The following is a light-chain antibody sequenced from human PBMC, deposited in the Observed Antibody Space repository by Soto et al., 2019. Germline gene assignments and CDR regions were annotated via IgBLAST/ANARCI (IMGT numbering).Light chain of an antibody. J-gene: IGLJ3*02. CDR1: SSNIGRNS. Sequence: QSVLTQPPSASGTPGQRVTVSCSGSSSNIGRNSVNWYQQLPGTAPKLVIYSSNQRPSGVPDRFSGSRAGTSASLAISRLHSADEADYYCATWDDSLNGWVFGGGTQLTVL. V-gene: IGLV1-44*01. CDR3: ATWDDSLNGWV. CDR2: SSN.